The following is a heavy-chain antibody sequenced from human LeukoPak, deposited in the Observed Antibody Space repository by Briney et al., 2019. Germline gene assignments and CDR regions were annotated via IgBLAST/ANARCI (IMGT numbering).Heavy chain of an antibody. Sequence: QPSETLSLTCTGSGGSISSYYWSWIRQPPGKGLEWVGYIYYSGSTNYNPSLKSRVTISVDTFKNQFSLKLSSVTAADTAVYYCARDRQLADAFDIWGQGTMVTVSS. CDR2: IYYSGST. CDR1: GGSISSYY. D-gene: IGHD6-6*01. J-gene: IGHJ3*02. V-gene: IGHV4-59*01. CDR3: ARDRQLADAFDI.